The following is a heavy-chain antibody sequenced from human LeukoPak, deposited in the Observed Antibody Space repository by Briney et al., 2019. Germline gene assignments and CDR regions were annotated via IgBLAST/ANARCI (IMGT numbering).Heavy chain of an antibody. V-gene: IGHV3-21*01. CDR2: ISSSSSYI. D-gene: IGHD6-13*01. Sequence: GGSLRLSCAASGFTFSSYSMNWVRQAPGRGLEWVSSISSSSSYIYYADSVKGRFTISRDNAKNSLYLQMNSLRAEDTAVYYCARDTSGYSSSWDFDYWGQGTLVTVSS. CDR3: ARDTSGYSSSWDFDY. J-gene: IGHJ4*02. CDR1: GFTFSSYS.